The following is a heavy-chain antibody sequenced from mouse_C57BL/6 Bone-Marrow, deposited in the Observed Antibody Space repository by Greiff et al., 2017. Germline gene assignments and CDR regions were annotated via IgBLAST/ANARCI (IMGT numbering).Heavy chain of an antibody. CDR1: GYTFTSYW. V-gene: IGHV1-62-3*01. J-gene: IGHJ2*01. CDR2: FDPNSGGT. CDR3: ARGGLLYFDY. Sequence: QVQLQQPGAELVKPGASVKLSCKASGYTFTSYWMHWVKQRPGRGLEWIGRFDPNSGGTKYNEKFKSKAALTVDKPSSTAYMQLSSLTSEDSAVYYCARGGLLYFDYWGQGTTLTVSS. D-gene: IGHD1-1*01.